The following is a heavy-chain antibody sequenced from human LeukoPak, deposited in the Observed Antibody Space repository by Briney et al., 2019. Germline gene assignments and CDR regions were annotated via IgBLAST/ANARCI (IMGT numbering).Heavy chain of an antibody. CDR1: GFTFSSYA. V-gene: IGHV3-23*01. CDR3: AKSHLTGTDYYYYGMDV. Sequence: GGSLRLSCAASGFTFSSYAMSWVRQAPGKGLEWVSAISGSGGSTYYADSVKGRFTISRDDSKNTLYLQMNSLRAEDTAVYYCAKSHLTGTDYYYYGMDVWGQGTTVTVSS. CDR2: ISGSGGST. D-gene: IGHD1-7*01. J-gene: IGHJ6*02.